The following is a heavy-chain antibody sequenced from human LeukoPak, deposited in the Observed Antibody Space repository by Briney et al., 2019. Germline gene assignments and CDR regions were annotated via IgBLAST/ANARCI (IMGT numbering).Heavy chain of an antibody. CDR1: GFTFSSYA. D-gene: IGHD2-2*01. Sequence: GGSLRLSCAACGFTFSSYAMHWVRQAPGKGLEYVSAISSNGGSTYYANSVKGRFTISRHNSKNTLYLQMGSLRAEDMAVYYCAGGGYCSSTSCYQRAPFDIWGQGTMVTVSS. CDR2: ISSNGGST. CDR3: AGGGYCSSTSCYQRAPFDI. V-gene: IGHV3-64*01. J-gene: IGHJ3*02.